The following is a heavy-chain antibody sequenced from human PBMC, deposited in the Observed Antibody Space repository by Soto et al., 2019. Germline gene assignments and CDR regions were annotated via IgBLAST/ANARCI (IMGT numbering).Heavy chain of an antibody. J-gene: IGHJ6*02. D-gene: IGHD2-15*01. V-gene: IGHV1-69*01. CDR1: GGTFSSYA. CDR2: IIPIFGTA. CDR3: VWAAYYYYGMDV. Sequence: QVQLVQSGAEVKKPGSSVKVSCKASGGTFSSYAISWVRQAPGPGLEWMGGIIPIFGTANYAQKFQGRVTITADESTSTDYMELSSLRSEDTAVYYCVWAAYYYYGMDVWGQGTTVTVSS.